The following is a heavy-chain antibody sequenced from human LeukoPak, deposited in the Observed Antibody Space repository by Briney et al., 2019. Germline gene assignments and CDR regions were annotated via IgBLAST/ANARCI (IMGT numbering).Heavy chain of an antibody. V-gene: IGHV3-53*01. CDR3: AREVVSIPSYFES. Sequence: GGSLRLSCAASGFTVSSSYMYWVRQAPGKGLEWVSFFYRGETTYHAESVRGRFTISRDISKNTLYLLMNSLIPEDTAVYYCAREVVSIPSYFESWGQGTRVTVSS. D-gene: IGHD2-15*01. J-gene: IGHJ4*02. CDR1: GFTVSSSY. CDR2: FYRGETT.